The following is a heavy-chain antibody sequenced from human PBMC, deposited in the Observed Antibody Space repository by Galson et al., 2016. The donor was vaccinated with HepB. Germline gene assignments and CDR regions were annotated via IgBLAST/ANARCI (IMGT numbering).Heavy chain of an antibody. D-gene: IGHD2-2*01. CDR3: AGGFHTSSLT. CDR2: VYYTGST. CDR1: GDSVTNSVYN. J-gene: IGHJ4*02. V-gene: IGHV4-39*01. Sequence: SETLSLTCTVSGDSVTNSVYNWGWLRQPPGKGLEWIGGVYYTGSTYYNPSLKSRVTISIDTSKNQSSLRLTSVTAADTAVYYCAGGFHTSSLTWGQGTLVTVSS.